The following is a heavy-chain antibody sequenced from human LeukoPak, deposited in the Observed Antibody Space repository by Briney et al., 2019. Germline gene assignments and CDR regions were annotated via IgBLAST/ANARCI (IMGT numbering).Heavy chain of an antibody. J-gene: IGHJ5*02. CDR3: ARVPGRRYSSSRLSP. CDR2: IYPGDSDT. V-gene: IGHV5-51*01. CDR1: GYSFTSYW. Sequence: GESLKISCKGSGYSFTSYWIGWVRQMPGKGLEWMGIIYPGDSDTRYSPSFQGQVTISADKSISTAYLQWSSLKASDTAMYYCARVPGRRYSSSRLSPWGQGTLVTVSS. D-gene: IGHD6-13*01.